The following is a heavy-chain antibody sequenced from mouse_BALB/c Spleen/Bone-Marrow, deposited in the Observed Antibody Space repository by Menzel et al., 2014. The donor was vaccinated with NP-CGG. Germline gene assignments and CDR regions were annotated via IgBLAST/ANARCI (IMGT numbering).Heavy chain of an antibody. CDR1: GFTFSDYY. CDR2: ISNGGGST. J-gene: IGHJ4*01. Sequence: EVKVVESGGGLVQPGGSLKLSCATSGFTFSDYYMYWVRQTPEKRLEWVAYISNGGGSTYYPDTVKGRFTISRDNAKNTLYLQMSRLKSEVTAIYYCARGGIYYCMDYWGQGTSVTVSS. D-gene: IGHD1-1*01. CDR3: ARGGIYYCMDY. V-gene: IGHV5-12*02.